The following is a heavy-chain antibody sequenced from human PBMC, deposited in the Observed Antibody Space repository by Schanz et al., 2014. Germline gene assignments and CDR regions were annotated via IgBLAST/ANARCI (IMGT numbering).Heavy chain of an antibody. CDR1: GYTFTSYG. D-gene: IGHD6-19*01. CDR2: IIPIHGIV. J-gene: IGHJ2*01. Sequence: QVLQVQSGSELKKPGTSVKVSCKASGYTFTSYGISWVRQAPGQGLEWMGRIIPIHGIVNYAQRFQDRVRITADKSTSTAYMELSSLRSDDTAVYYCARLSVAGRPHVNYWYFDLWGRGTLVTVSS. CDR3: ARLSVAGRPHVNYWYFDL. V-gene: IGHV1-69*09.